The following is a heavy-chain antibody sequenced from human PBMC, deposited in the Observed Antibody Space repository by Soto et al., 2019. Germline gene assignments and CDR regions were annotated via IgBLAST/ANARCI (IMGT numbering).Heavy chain of an antibody. D-gene: IGHD3-3*02. Sequence: PETLSLTCAFSGASINSSHWWHCVRQPPEKGLEWIGQSPHSGSTNYDPSLTNRVTISVDKYKNQFSLKRNSVTAADTAVYYCAARHFWSRGCTDRRFDHWGKGTMVT. CDR1: GASINSSHW. CDR3: AARHFWSRGCTDRRFDH. V-gene: IGHV4-4*03. CDR2: SPHSGST. J-gene: IGHJ4*02.